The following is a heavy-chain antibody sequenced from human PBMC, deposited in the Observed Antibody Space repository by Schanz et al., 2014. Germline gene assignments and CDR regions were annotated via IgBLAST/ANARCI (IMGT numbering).Heavy chain of an antibody. V-gene: IGHV3-74*02. CDR3: AKEDRNHNSDYVY. J-gene: IGHJ4*02. D-gene: IGHD3-22*01. Sequence: EVHLVESGGGLVKPGGSLRLSCAASGFTFNTSWFHWVRQPPGKGLLWVSRVSRDGSETTYVDSVRGRFTISRDTAKNTVFLQMNNLRAEDTAVYYCAKEDRNHNSDYVYWGQGTLVTVSS. CDR1: GFTFNTSW. CDR2: VSRDGSET.